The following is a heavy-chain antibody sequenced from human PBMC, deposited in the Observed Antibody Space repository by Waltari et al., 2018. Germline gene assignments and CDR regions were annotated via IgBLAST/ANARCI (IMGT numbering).Heavy chain of an antibody. CDR2: IYYSGSP. D-gene: IGHD3-3*01. CDR1: GGSISSYY. Sequence: QVQLQESGPGLVKPSETLSLTCTVSGGSISSYYWSWIRQPPGKGLEWIGYIYYSGSPNYNPALKSRVTISVDTSKNQFSLKLSSVTAADTAVYYCARDSLAYDFWSGYYTHYGMDVWGQGTTVTVSS. CDR3: ARDSLAYDFWSGYYTHYGMDV. J-gene: IGHJ6*02. V-gene: IGHV4-59*01.